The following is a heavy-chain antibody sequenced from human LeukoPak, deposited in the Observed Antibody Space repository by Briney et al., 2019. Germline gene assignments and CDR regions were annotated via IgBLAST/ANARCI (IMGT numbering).Heavy chain of an antibody. V-gene: IGHV4-61*02. CDR1: GGSISSGGYS. CDR2: IYTSGST. D-gene: IGHD3-22*01. CDR3: ARDTTMIVVASYDAFDI. J-gene: IGHJ3*02. Sequence: PSQTLSLTCAVSGGSISSGGYSWSWIRQPAGKGLEWIGRIYTSGSTNYNPSLKSRVTMSVDTSKNQFSLKLSSVTAADTAVYYCARDTTMIVVASYDAFDIWSQGTMVTVSS.